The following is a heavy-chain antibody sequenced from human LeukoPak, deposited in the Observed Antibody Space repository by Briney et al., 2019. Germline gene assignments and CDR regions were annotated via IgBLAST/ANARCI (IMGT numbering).Heavy chain of an antibody. CDR1: GFTFSSYW. V-gene: IGHV3-7*01. CDR2: IKQDGSEK. J-gene: IGHJ4*02. Sequence: GGSLRLSCAASGFTFSSYWMSWVRQAPGKGLEWVANIKQDGSEKYYVDSVEGRFTISRDNAKNSLYLQMNSLRAEDTAVYYCARGTNVLLWFGELLLIDYWGQGTLVTVSS. D-gene: IGHD3-10*01. CDR3: ARGTNVLLWFGELLLIDY.